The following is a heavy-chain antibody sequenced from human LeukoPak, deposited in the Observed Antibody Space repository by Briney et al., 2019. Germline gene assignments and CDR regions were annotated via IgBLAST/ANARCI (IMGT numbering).Heavy chain of an antibody. CDR2: INVANGDT. V-gene: IGHV1-3*01. CDR3: ASKPRGESRPFEY. D-gene: IGHD3-16*01. CDR1: GYTFTAHA. J-gene: IGHJ4*02. Sequence: ASVKVSCKASGYTFTAHAVHWVRQAPGQRLEWMGWINVANGDTGYSQKFQGRVTITSDTSASTGYMEMISLISEDTAVYYCASKPRGESRPFEYWSQGTLVTVSS.